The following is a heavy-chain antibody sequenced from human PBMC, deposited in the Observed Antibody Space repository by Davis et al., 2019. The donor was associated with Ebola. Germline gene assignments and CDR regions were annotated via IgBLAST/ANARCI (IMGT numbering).Heavy chain of an antibody. D-gene: IGHD1-1*01. CDR1: GYTSTNYG. J-gene: IGHJ4*02. V-gene: IGHV1-18*04. CDR3: ARAQFPTTSDH. CDR2: INLHNGHT. Sequence: ASVKVSCKASGYTSTNYGITWVRQAPGQGLEWMGWINLHNGHTNYAQNVQGRVTLTTDTSTSTAYMEVGSLRSDDTAVYYCARAQFPTTSDHWGQGTLVTVSS.